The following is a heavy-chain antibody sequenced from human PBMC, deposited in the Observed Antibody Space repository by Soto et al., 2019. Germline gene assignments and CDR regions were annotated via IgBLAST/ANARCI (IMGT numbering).Heavy chain of an antibody. CDR3: ARSAHIVVVPYSFDY. V-gene: IGHV4-38-2*01. D-gene: IGHD2-2*01. J-gene: IGHJ4*02. Sequence: SETLSLTCAVSGYSISSGYYWGWIRQPPGKGLEWIGSIYHSGSTYYNPSLKSRVTISVDTSKNQFSLKLSSVSAADTAVYYCARSAHIVVVPYSFDYWGQGTLVTVSS. CDR2: IYHSGST. CDR1: GYSISSGYY.